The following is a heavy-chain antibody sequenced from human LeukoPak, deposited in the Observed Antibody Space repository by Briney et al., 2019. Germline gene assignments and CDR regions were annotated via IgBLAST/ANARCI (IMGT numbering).Heavy chain of an antibody. J-gene: IGHJ5*02. D-gene: IGHD4-17*01. Sequence: SETLSLTCTVSGGSISSSSYYWGWIRQPPGKGLEWIGEINHSGSTNYNPSLKSRVTISVDTSKNQFSLKLSSVTAADTAVYYCARGVRLRKNWFDPWGQGTLVTVSS. CDR2: INHSGST. CDR3: ARGVRLRKNWFDP. CDR1: GGSISSSSYY. V-gene: IGHV4-39*07.